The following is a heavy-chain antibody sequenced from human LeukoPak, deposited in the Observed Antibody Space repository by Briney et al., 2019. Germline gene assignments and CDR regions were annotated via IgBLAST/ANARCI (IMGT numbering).Heavy chain of an antibody. J-gene: IGHJ4*02. Sequence: SETLSLTCAVYGGSFSGYYGSWIRQPPGKGLEWIGEINHSGTANYNPSLRSRVTISVDTSKNQFSLRLTSVTAADTAMYYCARLSAEAYVDYWGQGTVVTVSS. V-gene: IGHV4-34*01. D-gene: IGHD1-26*01. CDR3: ARLSAEAYVDY. CDR2: INHSGTA. CDR1: GGSFSGYY.